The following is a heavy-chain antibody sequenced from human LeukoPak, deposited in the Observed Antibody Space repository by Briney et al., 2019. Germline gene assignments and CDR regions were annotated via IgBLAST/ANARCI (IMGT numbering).Heavy chain of an antibody. J-gene: IGHJ4*02. Sequence: GGSLRLSCAAWGFTFSSYDMLCVRQATGKGLEWVSAINTAGDTFYSGSVRGRFTISRENAKNSFYLQMNSLRAGDTAVYYCTRAPPGSGWLVNNWGQGTLVTVSS. V-gene: IGHV3-13*04. CDR1: GFTFSSYD. D-gene: IGHD6-19*01. CDR2: INTAGDT. CDR3: TRAPPGSGWLVNN.